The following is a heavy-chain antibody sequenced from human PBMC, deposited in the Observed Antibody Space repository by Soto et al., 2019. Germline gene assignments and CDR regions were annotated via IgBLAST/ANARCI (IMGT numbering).Heavy chain of an antibody. J-gene: IGHJ4*02. CDR2: MNPNSGNT. CDR1: GYTFTSYD. V-gene: IGHV1-8*01. CDR3: ASTYSSSWYIHLGY. Sequence: ASVKVSCKASGYTFTSYDINWVRQATGQGLEWMGWMNPNSGNTGYAQKFQGRVTMTRNTSISTAYMELSSLGSEDTAVYYCASTYSSSWYIHLGYWGQGTLVTVSS. D-gene: IGHD6-13*01.